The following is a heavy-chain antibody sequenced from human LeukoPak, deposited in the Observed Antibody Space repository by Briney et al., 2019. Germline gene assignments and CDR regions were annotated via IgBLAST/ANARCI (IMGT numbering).Heavy chain of an antibody. CDR1: GGSFSGYY. V-gene: IGHV4-34*01. J-gene: IGHJ4*02. CDR2: INHSGST. Sequence: SETLSLTCAVYGGSFSGYYWSWIRQPPGKGLEWIGEINHSGSTNYNPSLKSRVTISVDTSKNQFSLKLSSVTAADTAVYYCARRGRTNYYDFWSGYYSFDYWGQGTLVTVSS. D-gene: IGHD3-3*01. CDR3: ARRGRTNYYDFWSGYYSFDY.